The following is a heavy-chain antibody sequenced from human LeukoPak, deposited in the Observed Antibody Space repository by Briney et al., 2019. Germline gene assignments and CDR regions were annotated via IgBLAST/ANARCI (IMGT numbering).Heavy chain of an antibody. V-gene: IGHV3-66*01. CDR3: ARVIAMAMATIREFDY. CDR2: IYSGGAT. CDR1: GITVSSNY. J-gene: IGHJ4*02. Sequence: GGSLRLSCTASGITVSSNYMSWVRHAPGKGLEWVSLIYSGGATYYADSVKGRFTISRDNSKNTLYLQMNSLRAEDTAMYYCARVIAMAMATIREFDYWGQGTLVTVSS. D-gene: IGHD5-24*01.